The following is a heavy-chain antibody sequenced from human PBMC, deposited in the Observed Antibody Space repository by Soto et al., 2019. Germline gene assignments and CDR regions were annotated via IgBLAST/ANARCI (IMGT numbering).Heavy chain of an antibody. CDR1: GYTFTSYG. V-gene: IGHV1-18*01. J-gene: IGHJ5*02. Sequence: QVQLVQSGAEVKKPGASVKVSCKASGYTFTSYGISWVRQAPGQGLEWMRWISAYNGNTNYAQKLQGRVTMTTDTPTSTAYMELRSLSSDDPAVYYCARGPWLNYDSSGSWFDPWGEGTLVTVSS. CDR3: ARGPWLNYDSSGSWFDP. D-gene: IGHD3-22*01. CDR2: ISAYNGNT.